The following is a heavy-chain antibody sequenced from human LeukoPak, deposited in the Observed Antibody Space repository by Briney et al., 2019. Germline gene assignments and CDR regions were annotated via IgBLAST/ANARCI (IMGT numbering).Heavy chain of an antibody. D-gene: IGHD6-13*01. CDR1: GGSISGYY. V-gene: IGHV4-59*08. Sequence: PSETLSLTCTVSGGSISGYYWTWIRQPPGKGLELIGYINSSGSTNYNPSLKSRVTISVDTSKNQFSLRLSSVIAADTAVYYCARHRYTSPSSYFDFWGQGNL. CDR3: ARHRYTSPSSYFDF. J-gene: IGHJ4*02. CDR2: INSSGST.